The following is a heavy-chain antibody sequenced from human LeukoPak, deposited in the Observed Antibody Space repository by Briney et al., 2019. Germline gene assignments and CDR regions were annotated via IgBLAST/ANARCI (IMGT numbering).Heavy chain of an antibody. V-gene: IGHV3-30*03. CDR2: VSLDGSKT. Sequence: PGGSLRLSCAASGFTFSNYGMHWVRQAPGKGLEWVAIVSLDGSKTYYADSVKGRFTICRDNSKNTLYLQMNSLRSEDTAVYYCARDGDTSGHFSHNDYWGLGTLVTVSS. CDR1: GFTFSNYG. J-gene: IGHJ4*02. D-gene: IGHD3-22*01. CDR3: ARDGDTSGHFSHNDY.